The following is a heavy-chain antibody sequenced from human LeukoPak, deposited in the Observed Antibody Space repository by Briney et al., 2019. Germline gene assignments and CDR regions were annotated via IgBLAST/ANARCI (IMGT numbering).Heavy chain of an antibody. CDR2: ISWNSGSI. Sequence: PGGSLRLSCAASGFTFGDYAMHWVRQAPGKGLEWVSGISWNSGSIGYADSVKGRFTISRDNAKNSLYLQMNSLRAEDTALYYCAKDIRVRSSWQGNWFDPWGQGTLVTVSS. V-gene: IGHV3-9*01. J-gene: IGHJ5*02. CDR3: AKDIRVRSSWQGNWFDP. D-gene: IGHD6-13*01. CDR1: GFTFGDYA.